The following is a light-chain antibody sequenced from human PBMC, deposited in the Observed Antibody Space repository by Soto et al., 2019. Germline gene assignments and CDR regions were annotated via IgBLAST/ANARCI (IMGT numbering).Light chain of an antibody. CDR2: GAS. Sequence: DIQMTQSPSSVSASVGDRVIITCRASQSISSRLAWYQQKTGRAPSLLIYGASNLQSGVPSRFSGSGSGTDFTLTISSLQPEDFATYYCQQGDSFPLTFGGGTKVEMK. J-gene: IGKJ4*01. V-gene: IGKV1-12*01. CDR3: QQGDSFPLT. CDR1: QSISSR.